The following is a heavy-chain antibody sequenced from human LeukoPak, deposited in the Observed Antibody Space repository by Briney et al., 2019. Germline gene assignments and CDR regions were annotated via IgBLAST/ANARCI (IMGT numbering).Heavy chain of an antibody. Sequence: ASVRVSCKTSGYXFSIYHMHWVRQAPGQGLDWMGIVDPSGGSAYSAHKLQGRVTMTSDTSTSTVYMELSSLRSEDTAVYYCARARNYGSGSYGPYFDYWGQGTLVTVSS. CDR2: VDPSGGSA. J-gene: IGHJ4*02. V-gene: IGHV1-46*01. CDR3: ARARNYGSGSYGPYFDY. D-gene: IGHD3-10*01. CDR1: GYXFSIYH.